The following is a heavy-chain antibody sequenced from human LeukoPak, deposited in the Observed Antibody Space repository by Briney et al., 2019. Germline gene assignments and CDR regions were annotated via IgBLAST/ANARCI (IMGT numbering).Heavy chain of an antibody. Sequence: SQTLSLTCAVSGGSISSGGYSWSWIRQPPGKGLEWIGYIYHSGSTYYNPSLKSRVTISVDRSKNQFSLKLSSVTAADTAVYYCARGRSRGYSYGYRETDFDYWGRGTLVTVSS. V-gene: IGHV4-30-2*01. D-gene: IGHD5-18*01. CDR2: IYHSGST. CDR3: ARGRSRGYSYGYRETDFDY. CDR1: GGSISSGGYS. J-gene: IGHJ4*02.